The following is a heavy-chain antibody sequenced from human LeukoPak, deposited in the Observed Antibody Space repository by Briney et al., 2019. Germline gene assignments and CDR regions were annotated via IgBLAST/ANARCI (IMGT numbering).Heavy chain of an antibody. Sequence: ASVKVSCKASGYTFTGYYMHWVRPAPGQGLAWMGWINPNSGGTNYAQKFQGRVTMTRDTSISTAYMELSRLRSDDTAVYYCARSLRRGNWFDPWGQGTLVTVSS. CDR3: ARSLRRGNWFDP. CDR2: INPNSGGT. D-gene: IGHD3-10*01. CDR1: GYTFTGYY. J-gene: IGHJ5*02. V-gene: IGHV1-2*02.